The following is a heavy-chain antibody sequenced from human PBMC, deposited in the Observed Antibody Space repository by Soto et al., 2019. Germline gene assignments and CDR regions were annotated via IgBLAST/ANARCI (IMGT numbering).Heavy chain of an antibody. CDR2: ISRDGGTK. J-gene: IGHJ4*02. V-gene: IGHV3-30*03. CDR3: TGEVASGY. Sequence: QVQLVESGGGVVQPGRSLRLSCAVSGFTVSTYGMHWVRQAPGKGLEWVAVISRDGGTKYYADSVEGRFTISRDNSRNTLVLEMSSLRGDDMAGYYCTGEVASGYWGQGTLVTVSS. CDR1: GFTVSTYG. D-gene: IGHD2-8*02.